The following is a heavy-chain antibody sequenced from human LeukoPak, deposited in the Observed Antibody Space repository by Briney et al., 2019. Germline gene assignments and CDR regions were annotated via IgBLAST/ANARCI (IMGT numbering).Heavy chain of an antibody. CDR2: ISYDGSNK. CDR1: GFTFSSYG. J-gene: IGHJ3*02. CDR3: AKDIAGRGYSYGSASAFDI. V-gene: IGHV3-30*18. D-gene: IGHD5-18*01. Sequence: PGGSLRLSCAASGFTFSSYGMHWVRQAPGKGLEWVAVISYDGSNKYYADSVKGRFTISRDNSKNTLYLQMNSLRAEDTAVYYCAKDIAGRGYSYGSASAFDIWGQGTMVTVSS.